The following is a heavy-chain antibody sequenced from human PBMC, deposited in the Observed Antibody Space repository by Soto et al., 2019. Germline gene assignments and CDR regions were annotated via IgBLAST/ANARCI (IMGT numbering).Heavy chain of an antibody. D-gene: IGHD1-26*01. CDR1: GYSFTSYW. CDR2: IDPSDSYT. V-gene: IGHV5-10-1*01. Sequence: GESLKISCKGSGYSFTSYWISWVRQMPGKGLEWMGRIDPSDSYTNYSPSFQGHVTISADKSISTAYLQWSSLKASDTAMYYCARRILVGDTTNYYGMDVWGQGTTVTVSS. CDR3: ARRILVGDTTNYYGMDV. J-gene: IGHJ6*02.